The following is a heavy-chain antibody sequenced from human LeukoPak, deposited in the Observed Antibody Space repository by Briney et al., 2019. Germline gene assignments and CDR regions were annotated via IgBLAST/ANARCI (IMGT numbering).Heavy chain of an antibody. CDR2: IIPIFGTA. Sequence: ASVKVSCKASGGTFSSYAISWVRQAPGQGLEWMGGIIPIFGTANYAQKFQGRVTITADESTSTAYMELSSLRSEDTAVYYCARGVYYYDSSGYYYGPYYFDYWGQGTLVTVST. V-gene: IGHV1-69*13. CDR3: ARGVYYYDSSGYYYGPYYFDY. D-gene: IGHD3-22*01. J-gene: IGHJ4*02. CDR1: GGTFSSYA.